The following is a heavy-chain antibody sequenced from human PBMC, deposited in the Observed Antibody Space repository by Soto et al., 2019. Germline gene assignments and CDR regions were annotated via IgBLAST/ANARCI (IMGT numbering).Heavy chain of an antibody. V-gene: IGHV1-69*13. CDR2: IIPIFGTA. Sequence: SVKVSCKASGGTFSSYAISWVRQAPGQGLEWMGGIIPIFGTANYAQKFQGRVTITADESTSTAYMELSSLRSEDTAVYYCARDIFYSSGLGYWGQGTLVTVSS. CDR1: GGTFSSYA. D-gene: IGHD6-19*01. J-gene: IGHJ4*02. CDR3: ARDIFYSSGLGY.